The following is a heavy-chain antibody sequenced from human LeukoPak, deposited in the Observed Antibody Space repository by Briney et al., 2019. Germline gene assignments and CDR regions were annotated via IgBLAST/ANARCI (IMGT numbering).Heavy chain of an antibody. V-gene: IGHV3-11*04. CDR3: ARGSITNFGVVTL. CDR2: ISSSGSTI. D-gene: IGHD3-3*01. J-gene: IGHJ4*02. CDR1: GFIFNDHD. Sequence: PGGSLRLSCTAAGFIFNDHDMNWVRQAPGKALEWVSYISSSGSTIYYADSVKGRFTISRDNAKNSLYLQMNSLRAEDTAVYYCARGSITNFGVVTLWGQGTLVTVSS.